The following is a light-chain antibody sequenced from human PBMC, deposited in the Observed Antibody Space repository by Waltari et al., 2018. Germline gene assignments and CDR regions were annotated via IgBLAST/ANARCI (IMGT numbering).Light chain of an antibody. CDR3: SSYISSSTLEV. V-gene: IGLV2-14*03. J-gene: IGLJ3*02. Sequence: QSALTQPASVSGSPGQSITISCTGTSSDVGGYNYVSWYQQHPGKAPKLMIFDVSKRRSGVSNRFAGSKTGNTASLTISGLQAEDEAYYYCSSYISSSTLEVFGGGTRLTVL. CDR1: SSDVGGYNY. CDR2: DVS.